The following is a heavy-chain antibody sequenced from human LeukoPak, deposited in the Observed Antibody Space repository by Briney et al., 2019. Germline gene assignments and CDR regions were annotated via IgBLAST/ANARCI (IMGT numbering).Heavy chain of an antibody. CDR1: GGSISSSSYY. CDR3: ARLSARITIFGVARPDY. V-gene: IGHV4-39*01. CDR2: IYYSWST. D-gene: IGHD3-3*01. J-gene: IGHJ4*02. Sequence: SETLSLTRTVSGGSISSSSYYWGWIRQPPGKGPEWLGSIYYSWSTYYNPPLKSRVTISVDTSKNQFSLKLSSVTAADTAVYYCARLSARITIFGVARPDYWGQGTLVTVSS.